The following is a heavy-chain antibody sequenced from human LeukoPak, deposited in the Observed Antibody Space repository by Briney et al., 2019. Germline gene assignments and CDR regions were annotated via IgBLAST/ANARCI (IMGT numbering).Heavy chain of an antibody. CDR2: IYYSGST. J-gene: IGHJ5*02. CDR3: AGTKWFGELLTYGWFDP. Sequence: PSETLSLTCTVSGGSISSYYWSWIRQPPGKGLEWIGYIYYSGSTNYNPSLKSRVTISVDTSKNQFSLKLSSVTAADTAVYYCAGTKWFGELLTYGWFDPWGQGTLVTVSS. CDR1: GGSISSYY. D-gene: IGHD3-10*01. V-gene: IGHV4-59*08.